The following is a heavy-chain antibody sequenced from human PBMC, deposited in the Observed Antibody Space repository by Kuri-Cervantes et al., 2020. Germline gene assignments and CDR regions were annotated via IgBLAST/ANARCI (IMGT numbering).Heavy chain of an antibody. CDR2: ISWDGGST. J-gene: IGHJ6*03. Sequence: GGSLRLSCAASGFTFDDYAMHWVRQAPGKGLEWVSLISWDGGSTYYADSVKGRFTISRDNAKNSLYLQMNSLRAEDTAVYYCARPYYYGSSDYDCYYYMDVWGKGTTVTVSS. CDR3: ARPYYYGSSDYDCYYYMDV. D-gene: IGHD3-22*01. CDR1: GFTFDDYA. V-gene: IGHV3-43D*04.